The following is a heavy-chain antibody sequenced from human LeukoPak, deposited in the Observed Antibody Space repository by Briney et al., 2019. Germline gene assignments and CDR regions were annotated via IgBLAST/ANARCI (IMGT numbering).Heavy chain of an antibody. V-gene: IGHV4-4*07. CDR1: GGSINSFY. CDR2: IYASGNT. Sequence: SETLSLTCTVSGGSINSFYWSWIRQPAGRGLEWIGRIYASGNTNYNPSLKSRVTMSVDTSKNQFSLKLTSVTAADTAVFFCARASSWYYFDYWGQGTLVTVSS. D-gene: IGHD6-13*01. CDR3: ARASSWYYFDY. J-gene: IGHJ4*02.